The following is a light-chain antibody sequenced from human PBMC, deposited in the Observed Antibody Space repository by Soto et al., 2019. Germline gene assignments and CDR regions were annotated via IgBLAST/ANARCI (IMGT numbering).Light chain of an antibody. V-gene: IGLV2-14*01. Sequence: QSVLTQPASVSGSPGQSITISCTGTSSDIGSYNYVAWYQQFPGKTPKLIIYEVRNRPSGVSFRFSGSKSGNTASLTISGLQAEDEADYYCISYSGSDTSYVFGTGTKV. CDR2: EVR. J-gene: IGLJ1*01. CDR1: SSDIGSYNY. CDR3: ISYSGSDTSYV.